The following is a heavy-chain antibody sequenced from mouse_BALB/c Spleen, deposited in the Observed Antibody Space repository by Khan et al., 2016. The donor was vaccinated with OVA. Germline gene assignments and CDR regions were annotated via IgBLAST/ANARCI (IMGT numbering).Heavy chain of an antibody. Sequence: EVQLQESGPGLVKPSQSLSLTCTVTGYSITSDYAWNWIRQFPGNKLEWMGYIKYSGSTSYNPSLNSRFSITRNTSKNQFFLQLSSVTAEDTATYYWARSGTISTVVMTDFDYWGQGTTLTVSS. CDR1: GYSITSDYA. V-gene: IGHV3-2*02. CDR3: ARSGTISTVVMTDFDY. D-gene: IGHD1-1*01. CDR2: IKYSGST. J-gene: IGHJ2*01.